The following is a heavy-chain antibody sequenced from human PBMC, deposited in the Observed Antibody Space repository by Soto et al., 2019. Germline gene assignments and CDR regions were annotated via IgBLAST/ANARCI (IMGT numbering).Heavy chain of an antibody. CDR2: IIPIIGTA. J-gene: IGHJ4*02. CDR1: GGTFNNYA. CDR3: ARGGVDVVATSAFDY. D-gene: IGHD5-12*01. Sequence: QVQLVQSGAEVKKPGSSVKVSCKASGGTFNNYAISWVRQAPGQGLEWMGGIIPIIGTADYAHKFQGRLAIRADESTGTTFTALSSLRSEDTALYYCARGGVDVVATSAFDYWGQGTLVTVSS. V-gene: IGHV1-69*01.